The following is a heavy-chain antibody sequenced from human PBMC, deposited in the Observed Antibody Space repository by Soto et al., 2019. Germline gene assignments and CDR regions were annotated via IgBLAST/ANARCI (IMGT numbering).Heavy chain of an antibody. CDR3: ARKEITMIVVAITGFDY. Sequence: ASVKVSCKASGYTFTGHYMHWVRQAPGQGREWMGWINPNSGGRNYAQKFQGRVTMTRDTSISTAYMELSRLRSDDTAVYYCARKEITMIVVAITGFDYWGQGTMVSVSS. CDR2: INPNSGGR. D-gene: IGHD3-22*01. J-gene: IGHJ4*02. CDR1: GYTFTGHY. V-gene: IGHV1-2*02.